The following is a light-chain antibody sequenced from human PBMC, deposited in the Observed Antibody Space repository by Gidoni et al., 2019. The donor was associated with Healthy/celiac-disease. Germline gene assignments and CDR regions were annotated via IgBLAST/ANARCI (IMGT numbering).Light chain of an antibody. CDR3: QQYDNIPIT. CDR2: DAS. CDR1: QDISNY. Sequence: IQMTQSPSSLSASVGDRVTLTCQARQDISNYLNWYQQKPGKAPKLLIYDASKLETGGPTRFSGSGSGTDFTFTNSSLQPEDIATYYCQQYDNIPITFGQGTRLEIK. V-gene: IGKV1-33*01. J-gene: IGKJ5*01.